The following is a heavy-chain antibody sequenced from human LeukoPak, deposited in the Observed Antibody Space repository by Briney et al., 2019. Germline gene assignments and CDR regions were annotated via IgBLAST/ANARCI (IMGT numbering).Heavy chain of an antibody. V-gene: IGHV3-33*01. CDR2: IWYEGSNK. J-gene: IGHJ4*02. CDR3: ARDGYYYDSSGYYHNSGDALYYFDY. Sequence: GGSLRLSCAASGFTFSSYGMHWVRQAPGKGLEWVAVIWYEGSNKYYGDSVKGRCTIPRGNSKNKLYLQMHSLRAEDTAVYYCARDGYYYDSSGYYHNSGDALYYFDYWGQGTLVTVSS. CDR1: GFTFSSYG. D-gene: IGHD3-22*01.